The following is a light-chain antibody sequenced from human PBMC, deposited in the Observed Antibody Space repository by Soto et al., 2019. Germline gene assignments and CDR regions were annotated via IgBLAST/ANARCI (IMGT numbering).Light chain of an antibody. CDR3: QQYGTSPPT. J-gene: IGKJ1*01. Sequence: ETVLTQSPGTLSVSSGDRVALSCRASQSIGSNLAWYQQNPGQGPRLLIYGASSRPSGIPDRFSGSGSGTDFTLTISRLEPEDLTVYYFQQYGTSPPTFGQGTKVEI. CDR2: GAS. V-gene: IGKV3-20*01. CDR1: QSIGSN.